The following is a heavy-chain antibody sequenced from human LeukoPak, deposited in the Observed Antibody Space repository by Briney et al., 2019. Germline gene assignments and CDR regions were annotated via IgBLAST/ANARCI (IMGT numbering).Heavy chain of an antibody. V-gene: IGHV4-61*01. CDR2: IYYSGST. CDR1: GGSISSSSYY. D-gene: IGHD6-13*01. Sequence: PSETLSLTCTVSGGSISSSSYYWSWIRQPPGKGLEWIGYIYYSGSTNYNPSLKSRVTISVDTSKNQFSLKLSSVTAADTAVYYCARVYYSSSYDYWYFDLWGRGTLVTVSS. CDR3: ARVYYSSSYDYWYFDL. J-gene: IGHJ2*01.